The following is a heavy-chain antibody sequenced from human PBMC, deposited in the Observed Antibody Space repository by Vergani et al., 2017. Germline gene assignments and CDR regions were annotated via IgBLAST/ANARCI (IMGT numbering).Heavy chain of an antibody. J-gene: IGHJ6*03. D-gene: IGHD4-11*01. CDR3: ASQTTFYYYMDV. V-gene: IGHV3-23*01. Sequence: EVQLLESGGGLVQPGGSLRLSCAASGFTFSSYAMSWVRQAPGKGLEWVSAISGSGGSTYYADSVKGRFTISRDNSKNTLYLQMNSLRAEDTAVYYCASQTTFYYYMDVWGKGTTVTVSS. CDR1: GFTFSSYA. CDR2: ISGSGGST.